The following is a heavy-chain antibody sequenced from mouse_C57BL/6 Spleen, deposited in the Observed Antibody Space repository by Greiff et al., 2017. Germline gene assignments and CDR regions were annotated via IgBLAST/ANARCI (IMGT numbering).Heavy chain of an antibody. J-gene: IGHJ1*03. CDR3: ARLYGNYVWYFDV. V-gene: IGHV7-3*01. Sequence: EVKLMESGGGLVQPGGSLSLSCAASGFTFTDYYMSWVRQPPGKALEWLGFIRNKANGYTTEYSASVKGRFTISRDNSQSILYRQMNALRAEDSATYYCARLYGNYVWYFDVWGTGTTVTVSS. CDR1: GFTFTDYY. CDR2: IRNKANGYTT. D-gene: IGHD2-1*01.